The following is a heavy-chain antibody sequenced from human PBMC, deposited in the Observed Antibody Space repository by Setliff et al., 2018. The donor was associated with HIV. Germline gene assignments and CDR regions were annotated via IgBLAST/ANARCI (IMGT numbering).Heavy chain of an antibody. V-gene: IGHV4-59*11. CDR1: GGSISSHY. CDR3: ARVRLRVPPSIFDY. Sequence: SETLSLTCTVSGGSISSHYWSWIRQPPGKGLEWIGGIYYSGSTNYNPSLKSRVTISTDTSKNQFSLRLNSVTAADTAVYYCARVRLRVPPSIFDYWGQGALVTVSS. CDR2: IYYSGST. J-gene: IGHJ4*02. D-gene: IGHD2-2*01.